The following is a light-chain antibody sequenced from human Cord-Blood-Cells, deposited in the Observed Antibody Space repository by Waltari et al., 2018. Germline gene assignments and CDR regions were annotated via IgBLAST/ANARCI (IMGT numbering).Light chain of an antibody. CDR2: EGS. Sequence: QSALTQPASVSGSPGQSITISCTVTSCDVGSYTLVSWYQQHPGKAPKLMIYEGSKRHSGVSNRFSGSKSGNTASLTISGLQAEDEADYYCCSYAGSSTVVFGGGTKLTVL. CDR1: SCDVGSYTL. V-gene: IGLV2-23*01. CDR3: CSYAGSSTVV. J-gene: IGLJ2*01.